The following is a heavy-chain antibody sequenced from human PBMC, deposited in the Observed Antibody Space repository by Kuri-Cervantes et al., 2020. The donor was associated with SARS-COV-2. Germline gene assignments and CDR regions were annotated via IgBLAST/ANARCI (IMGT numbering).Heavy chain of an antibody. J-gene: IGHJ6*03. CDR1: GGSISSYY. V-gene: IGHV4-59*12. CDR3: ARVEGYYYYMDV. CDR2: IYYSGST. Sequence: SETLSLTCTVSGGSISSYYWSWIRQPPGKGLEWIGYIYYSGSTNYNPSLKSRVTISVDTSKNQLSLKLSSVTAADTAVYYCARVEGYYYYMDVWGKGTTVTVSS.